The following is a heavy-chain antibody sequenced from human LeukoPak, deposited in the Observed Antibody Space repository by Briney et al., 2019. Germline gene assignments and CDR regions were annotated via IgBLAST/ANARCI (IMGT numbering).Heavy chain of an antibody. CDR1: GFTFSSYA. CDR2: ISGSGGST. V-gene: IGHV3-23*01. CDR3: AKDLWFGMDDYYYMDV. J-gene: IGHJ6*03. Sequence: PGGSLRLSCAASGFTFSSYAMSWVRQAPGKGLEWVSAISGSGGSTYYADSVKGRFTISRDNSKNTLYLQMNSLRAEDTAVYYCAKDLWFGMDDYYYMDVWGKGTTVTVSS. D-gene: IGHD3-10*01.